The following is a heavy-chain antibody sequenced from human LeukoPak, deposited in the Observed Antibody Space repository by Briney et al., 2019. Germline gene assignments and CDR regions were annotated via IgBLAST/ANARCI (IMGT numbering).Heavy chain of an antibody. V-gene: IGHV3-11*04. CDR2: IGPNGGAI. J-gene: IGHJ4*02. Sequence: PGGSLRLSCAASGFTFSDYYMAWIRPAPGKGLEWLSSIGPNGGAIYYADSVKGRFTISRDNAKSSLYLPMTSLKAGDTAVYYCARGLFVAGSFFDSWGQGTLVTVSS. D-gene: IGHD1-26*01. CDR1: GFTFSDYY. CDR3: ARGLFVAGSFFDS.